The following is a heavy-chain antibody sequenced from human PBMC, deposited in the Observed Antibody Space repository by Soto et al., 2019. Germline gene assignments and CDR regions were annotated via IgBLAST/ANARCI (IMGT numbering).Heavy chain of an antibody. V-gene: IGHV3-23*01. D-gene: IGHD6-13*01. J-gene: IGHJ4*02. CDR1: GFTFSSYA. CDR3: AEDWAAAAGLIDY. CDR2: ISGSGGST. Sequence: GGSLRLSCAASGFTFSSYAMSWVRQAPGKGLEWVSAISGSGGSTYYSDSVKGRFTISRDNSKNTLYLQMNSPRADDTAVYYCAEDWAAAAGLIDYWGQGTLVTVSS.